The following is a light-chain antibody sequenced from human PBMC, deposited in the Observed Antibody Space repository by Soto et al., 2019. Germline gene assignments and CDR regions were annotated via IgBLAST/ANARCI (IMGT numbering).Light chain of an antibody. Sequence: EIVMTQSPATLSVSPVGRATLSGRASQTISGTLAWYQQKPGQAPRLLIHGASTRAPGFPARFSGSGSGTDFTLTISSLQSEDFAVYYCQQYDNWPWTFGQGTKVDIK. CDR2: GAS. CDR1: QTISGT. CDR3: QQYDNWPWT. J-gene: IGKJ1*01. V-gene: IGKV3-15*01.